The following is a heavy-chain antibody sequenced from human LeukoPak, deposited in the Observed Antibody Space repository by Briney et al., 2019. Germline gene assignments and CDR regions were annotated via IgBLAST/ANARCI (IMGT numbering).Heavy chain of an antibody. V-gene: IGHV4-39*01. D-gene: IGHD3-10*01. CDR1: GGSISSGSYY. J-gene: IGHJ5*02. CDR3: AGSNYDNWFDP. Sequence: SETLSLTCTVSGGSISSGSYYCGWIRQPPGKGLEWIGSIYHSGNTYYNPSLKSRVTLSVNTSKNQFSLKLSSVTAADTAVYYCAGSNYDNWFDPWGQGTLVSVSS. CDR2: IYHSGNT.